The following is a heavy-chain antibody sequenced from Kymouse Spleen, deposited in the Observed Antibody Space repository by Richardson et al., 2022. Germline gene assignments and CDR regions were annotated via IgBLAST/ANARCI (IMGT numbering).Heavy chain of an antibody. CDR2: IYYSGST. J-gene: IGHJ6*02. CDR3: ARDEGIAAAHYYYGMDV. Sequence: QVQLQESGPGLVKPSQTLSLTCTVSGGSISSGGYYWSWIRQHPGKGLEWIGYIYYSGSTYYNPSLKSRVTISVDTSKNQFSLKLSSVTAADTAVYYCARDEGIAAAHYYYGMDVWGQGTTVTVSS. D-gene: IGHD6-13*01. V-gene: IGHV4-31*03. CDR1: GGSISSGGYY.